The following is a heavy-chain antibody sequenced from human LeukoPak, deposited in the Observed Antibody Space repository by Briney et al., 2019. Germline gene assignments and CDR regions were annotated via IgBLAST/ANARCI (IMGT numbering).Heavy chain of an antibody. D-gene: IGHD3-22*01. CDR1: GGSISSSSYY. CDR3: ARDRYYYDSSGYSNDAFDI. CDR2: IYYSGST. J-gene: IGHJ3*02. Sequence: SETLSLTCTVSGGSISSSSYYWGWIRQPPGRGLEWIGSIYYSGSTYYNPSLKSRVTISVDTSKNQFSLKLSSVTAADTAVYYCARDRYYYDSSGYSNDAFDIWGQGTMVTVSS. V-gene: IGHV4-39*07.